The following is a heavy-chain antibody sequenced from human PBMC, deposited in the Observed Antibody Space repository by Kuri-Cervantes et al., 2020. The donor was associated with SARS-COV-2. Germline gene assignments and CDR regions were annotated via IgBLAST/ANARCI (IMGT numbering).Heavy chain of an antibody. CDR3: ARQYCTNGVCYTPFDY. Sequence: GSLRLSCTVSGGSISSSSYYWGWIRQPPGKGLEWIGSIYYSGSTYYNPSLKSRVTTSVDTSKNQFSLKLSSVTAADMAVYYCARQYCTNGVCYTPFDYWGQGTLVTVSS. CDR1: GGSISSSSYY. J-gene: IGHJ4*02. CDR2: IYYSGST. D-gene: IGHD2-8*01. V-gene: IGHV4-39*01.